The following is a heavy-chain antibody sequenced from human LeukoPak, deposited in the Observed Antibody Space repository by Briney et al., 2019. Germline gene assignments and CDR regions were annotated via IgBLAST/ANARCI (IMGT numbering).Heavy chain of an antibody. CDR3: ATEYCSSTSCYRLLDY. J-gene: IGHJ4*02. V-gene: IGHV4-34*01. D-gene: IGHD2-2*01. CDR2: INHSGST. CDR1: GGSFSVYY. Sequence: SETLSLTCAVYGGSFSVYYWSWIRQPPGKGLEWIGEINHSGSTNYSPSLKSRVTISVDTSKNQFSLKLSSVTAADTAVYYCATEYCSSTSCYRLLDYWGQGTLVTVSS.